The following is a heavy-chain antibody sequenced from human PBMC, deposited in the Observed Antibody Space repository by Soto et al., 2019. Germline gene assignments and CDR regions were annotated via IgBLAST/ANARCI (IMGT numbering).Heavy chain of an antibody. J-gene: IGHJ4*02. CDR3: AKDPNGDYVGAFDS. CDR2: VRGSSGGT. CDR1: GITFSSYA. V-gene: IGHV3-23*01. Sequence: EVQLLESGGGLVQPGGSLRLSCAASGITFSSYAMTWLRQVPGKELEWVSSVRGSSGGTYYADAVKGRFTISRDNSKNTLYLQMNSLRAADTAIYYFAKDPNGDYVGAFDSWGQGVLVTVSS. D-gene: IGHD4-17*01.